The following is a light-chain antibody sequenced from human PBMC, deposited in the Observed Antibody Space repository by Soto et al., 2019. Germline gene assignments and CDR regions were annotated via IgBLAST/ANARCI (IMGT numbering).Light chain of an antibody. Sequence: EVVMTQSPATVSVSPGEGVTLSCRASQTISNDLAWYQQKPGQAPRLLIYGASTRATGVPARFSGGGSGTEVTLTISSRQSEDFALDYCQQKNKWPPVTFGGGTKVEIK. CDR2: GAS. V-gene: IGKV3-15*01. J-gene: IGKJ4*01. CDR1: QTISND. CDR3: QQKNKWPPVT.